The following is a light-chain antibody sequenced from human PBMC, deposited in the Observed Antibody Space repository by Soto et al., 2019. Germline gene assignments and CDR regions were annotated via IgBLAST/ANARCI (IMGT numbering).Light chain of an antibody. CDR2: GAS. CDR1: QSVSNNY. J-gene: IGKJ1*01. Sequence: EIVLTQSPVTLSLSPGERATLSCRASQSVSNNYLAWYQQKPGQAPRLLIYGASNRATGIPDRFSGSGSGTDFTLTISRLEPEDFAVYYCQQYRTSPPTWTFGQGTKVDIK. V-gene: IGKV3-20*01. CDR3: QQYRTSPPTWT.